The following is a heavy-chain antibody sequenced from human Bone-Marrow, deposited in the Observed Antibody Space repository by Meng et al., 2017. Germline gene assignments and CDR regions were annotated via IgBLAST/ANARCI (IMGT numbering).Heavy chain of an antibody. J-gene: IGHJ4*02. V-gene: IGHV4-4*07. CDR3: ARGVGSLDY. CDR2: IYTSGST. CDR1: GGSISSYF. D-gene: IGHD3-16*02. Sequence: GSLRLSCTVFGGSISSYFWTWIRQPAGKGLGWIGRIYTSGSTNYNPSLKSRVTMSVDTSKNQFSLKLTSVTAAGTAVYYCARGVGSLDYWGQGTLVTVSS.